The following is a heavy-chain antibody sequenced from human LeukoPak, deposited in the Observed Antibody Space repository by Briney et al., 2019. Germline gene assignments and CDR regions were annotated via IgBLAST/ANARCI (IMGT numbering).Heavy chain of an antibody. CDR1: GFTFSSYG. CDR3: AKDTKRYCTSTRCSITDH. Sequence: GGSLRLSCAASGFTFSSYGMHWVRQAPGKGLEWVAIIWYDGNNKYHAGSVRGRFTISRDNSKNTLYLQMNSLRAEDTAVYYCAKDTKRYCTSTRCSITDHWGQGTLVTVSS. D-gene: IGHD2-2*01. V-gene: IGHV3-33*06. J-gene: IGHJ4*02. CDR2: IWYDGNNK.